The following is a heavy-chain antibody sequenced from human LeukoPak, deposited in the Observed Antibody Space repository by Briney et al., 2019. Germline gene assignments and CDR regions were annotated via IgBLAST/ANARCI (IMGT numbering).Heavy chain of an antibody. CDR1: GGSISSSSYY. CDR3: ARAEIYGYYMDV. D-gene: IGHD4-17*01. J-gene: IGHJ6*03. CDR2: IYYSGST. Sequence: SETLSLTCTVSGGSISSSSYYWGWIRQPPGTGLEWIGTIYYSGSTYYNPSLKSRVTISVDTSKNQFSLKLSSVTAADTAVYYCARAEIYGYYMDVWGKGTTVTVSS. V-gene: IGHV4-39*07.